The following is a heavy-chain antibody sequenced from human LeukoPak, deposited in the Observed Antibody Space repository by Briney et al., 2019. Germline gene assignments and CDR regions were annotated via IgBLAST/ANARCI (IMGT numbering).Heavy chain of an antibody. D-gene: IGHD2-15*01. V-gene: IGHV1-3*01. Sequence: GASVKVSCKASGYTFTSYAMHWVRQAPGQRLEWMGWINAGNGNTKYSQKFQGRVTITRDTSASTAYMELNSLRAEDTAVYYCAREQDRYYCGMDVWGQGTTVTVSS. CDR2: INAGNGNT. J-gene: IGHJ6*02. CDR1: GYTFTSYA. CDR3: AREQDRYYCGMDV.